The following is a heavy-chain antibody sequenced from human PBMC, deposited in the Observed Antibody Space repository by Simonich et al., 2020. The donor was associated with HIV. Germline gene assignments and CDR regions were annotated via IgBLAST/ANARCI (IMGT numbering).Heavy chain of an antibody. CDR1: GGSFSGYY. CDR2: ITYRGRT. Sequence: QVQLQQWGAGLLKPSETLSLTCAVYGGSFSGYYWTWIRQPPGKVLEWIGEITYRGRTNYTPALKRRVTISVDTAKKQFSLKLTSVTAADTAIYFCAREVGYYPPQLEENNAFDVWGQGTMVTVSS. V-gene: IGHV4-34*01. D-gene: IGHD2-8*01. CDR3: AREVGYYPPQLEENNAFDV. J-gene: IGHJ3*01.